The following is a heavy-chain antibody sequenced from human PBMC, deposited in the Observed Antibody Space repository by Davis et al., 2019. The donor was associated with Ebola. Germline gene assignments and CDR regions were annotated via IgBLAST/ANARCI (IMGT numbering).Heavy chain of an antibody. Sequence: SVKVSCKASGGTFSSYAISWVRQAPGQGLEWMGGIIPIFGTANYAQKFQGRVTITADESTSTAYMELSSLRSEDTAVYYCARVLLGYCSSTSCHADYYYYYMDVWGKGTTVTVSS. CDR2: IIPIFGTA. D-gene: IGHD2-2*01. CDR3: ARVLLGYCSSTSCHADYYYYYMDV. J-gene: IGHJ6*03. V-gene: IGHV1-69*13. CDR1: GGTFSSYA.